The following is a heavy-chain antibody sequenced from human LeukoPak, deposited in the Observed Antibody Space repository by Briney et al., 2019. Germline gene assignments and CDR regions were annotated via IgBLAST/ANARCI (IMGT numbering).Heavy chain of an antibody. Sequence: ASVNVSCTASGYTFTGYYMHWVRQAPGPGLEWMGWINPNSGGTNNAQKFQGRVTMTTDTSTSTAYMELRSLRSDDTAVYYCARDWGYDFWSGKKNYFDYWGQGTLVTVSS. D-gene: IGHD3-3*01. V-gene: IGHV1-2*02. J-gene: IGHJ4*02. CDR1: GYTFTGYY. CDR2: INPNSGGT. CDR3: ARDWGYDFWSGKKNYFDY.